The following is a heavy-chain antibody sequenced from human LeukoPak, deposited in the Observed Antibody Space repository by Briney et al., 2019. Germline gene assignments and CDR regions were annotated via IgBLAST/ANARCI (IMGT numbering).Heavy chain of an antibody. D-gene: IGHD4-17*01. CDR2: ISGSGGST. J-gene: IGHJ4*02. V-gene: IGHV3-23*01. Sequence: GSLRLSCSGSGFTFNTYWMSWVRQAPGKGLEWVSAISGSGGSTYYADSVKGRFTISRDNSKNTLYLQMNSLRAEDTAVYYCAKDVRDEYGDYDYWGQGTLVTVSS. CDR3: AKDVRDEYGDYDY. CDR1: GFTFNTYW.